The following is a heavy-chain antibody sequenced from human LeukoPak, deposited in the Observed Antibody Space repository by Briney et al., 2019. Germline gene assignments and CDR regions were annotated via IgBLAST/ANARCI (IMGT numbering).Heavy chain of an antibody. CDR2: IESKTDGGTT. CDR1: GFTFSGSA. V-gene: IGHV3-15*04. CDR3: TTYGSGRKFDY. J-gene: IGHJ4*02. D-gene: IGHD3-10*01. Sequence: GGSLRLSCAASGFTFSGSAMHWVRQASGKGLEWVGRIESKTDGGTTDYAAPVKGRFTISRDDSTNTLYLQMNSLKSKDTAVYYCTTYGSGRKFDYWGQGILVTVSS.